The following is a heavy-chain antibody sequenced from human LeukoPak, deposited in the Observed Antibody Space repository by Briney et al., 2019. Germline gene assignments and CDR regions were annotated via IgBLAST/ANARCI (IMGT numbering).Heavy chain of an antibody. V-gene: IGHV1-69*06. CDR3: ARGHRFGGSGSYFDY. CDR2: IIPIFGTA. D-gene: IGHD3-10*01. Sequence: EASVKVSCKASGGTFSSYAISWVRQAPGQGLEWMGRIIPIFGTANYAQKFQGRVTITADKSTSTAYVELSSLRSEDTAVYYCARGHRFGGSGSYFDYWGQGTLVTVSS. CDR1: GGTFSSYA. J-gene: IGHJ4*02.